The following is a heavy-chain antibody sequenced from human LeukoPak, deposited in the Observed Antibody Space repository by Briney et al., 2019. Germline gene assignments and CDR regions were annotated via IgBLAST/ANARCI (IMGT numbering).Heavy chain of an antibody. CDR3: AKDSGPRGY. CDR1: GFTFSSYS. CDR2: ISSSSSTI. Sequence: HPGGSLRLSCAASGFTFSSYSMNWVRQAPGKGLEWVSYISSSSSTIYYADSVKGRFTISRDNSKNTLYLQMNSLRAEDTAVYYCAKDSGPRGYWGQGTLVTVSS. J-gene: IGHJ4*02. V-gene: IGHV3-48*01.